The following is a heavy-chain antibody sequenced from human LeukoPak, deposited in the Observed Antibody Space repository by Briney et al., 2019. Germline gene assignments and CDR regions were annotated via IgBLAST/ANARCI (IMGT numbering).Heavy chain of an antibody. CDR3: AKVRTYYYDSSGYGPVDY. V-gene: IGHV3-21*01. CDR1: GFTFSSYS. J-gene: IGHJ4*02. D-gene: IGHD3-22*01. CDR2: ISSSSSYI. Sequence: GGSLRLSCAASGFTFSSYSMNWVRQAPGKGLEWVSSISSSSSYIYYADSVKGRFTISRDNAKNSLYLQMNSLRAEDTAVYYCAKVRTYYYDSSGYGPVDYWGQGTLVTVSS.